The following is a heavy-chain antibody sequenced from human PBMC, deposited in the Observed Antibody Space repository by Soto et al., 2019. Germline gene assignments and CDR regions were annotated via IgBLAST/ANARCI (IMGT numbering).Heavy chain of an antibody. J-gene: IGHJ3*02. CDR3: ARPLQWRPKSAFDI. CDR1: GFTVSSNY. Sequence: GGSLRLSCAASGFTVSSNYMSWVRQAPGKGLEWVSVIYSGGSTYYADSVKGRFTISRDNSKNTLYLQMNSLRAEDTAVYYCARPLQWRPKSAFDIWGQGTMVTVAS. V-gene: IGHV3-53*01. D-gene: IGHD6-19*01. CDR2: IYSGGST.